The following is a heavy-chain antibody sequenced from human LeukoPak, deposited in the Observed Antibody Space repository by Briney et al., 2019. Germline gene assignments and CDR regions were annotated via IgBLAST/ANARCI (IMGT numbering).Heavy chain of an antibody. J-gene: IGHJ6*04. D-gene: IGHD3-10*02. CDR2: ISSSGSTI. V-gene: IGHV3-48*03. Sequence: SLRLSCAASGFTFSSYEMNWVRQAPGKGLEWVSYISSSGSTIYYADSVKGRFTIPRDNAKSSLYLQMNSLRAEDTAVYYCAELGITMIGGVWGKGTTVTISS. CDR1: GFTFSSYE. CDR3: AELGITMIGGV.